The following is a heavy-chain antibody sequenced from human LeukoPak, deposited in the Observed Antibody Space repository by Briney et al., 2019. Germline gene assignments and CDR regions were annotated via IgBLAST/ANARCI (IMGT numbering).Heavy chain of an antibody. CDR2: IYYSGST. CDR3: ARVPGRWLHSYFDY. CDR1: GDSISTYY. Sequence: SETLSLTCTVSGDSISTYYWSWIRQPPGKGLEWIGYIYYSGSTTYNPSLKSRVAISVDASKNQFSLKLSSVTAADTAVYYCARVPGRWLHSYFDYWGQGTLVTVSS. D-gene: IGHD5-24*01. J-gene: IGHJ4*02. V-gene: IGHV4-59*01.